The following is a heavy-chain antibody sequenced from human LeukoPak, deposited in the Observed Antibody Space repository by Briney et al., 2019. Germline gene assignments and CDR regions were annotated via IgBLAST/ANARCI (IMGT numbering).Heavy chain of an antibody. J-gene: IGHJ6*02. D-gene: IGHD5-12*01. V-gene: IGHV3-53*01. CDR2: IYSAGSGGTT. Sequence: GGSLRLSCAASGFPVSSNYMSWVRQAPGKGLDWVSLIYSAGSGGTTYYADSVKGRFTISRDNSKNTLYLQMNSLRAEDTAVYYCAKGPRTHIVATVGYYGMDVWGHGTTVTVSS. CDR3: AKGPRTHIVATVGYYGMDV. CDR1: GFPVSSNY.